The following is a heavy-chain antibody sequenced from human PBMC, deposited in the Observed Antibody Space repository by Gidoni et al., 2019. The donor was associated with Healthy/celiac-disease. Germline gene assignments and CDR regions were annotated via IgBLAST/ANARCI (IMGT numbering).Heavy chain of an antibody. CDR3: AREANYYDSSGYYLWGAFDI. J-gene: IGHJ3*02. V-gene: IGHV3-33*01. CDR2: IWYDGSNK. D-gene: IGHD3-22*01. CDR1: GFTFSSYG. Sequence: QVQLVESGGGVVQPGRSLRLSCAASGFTFSSYGMHWVRPAPGKGLGWVAVIWYDGSNKYYADSVKGRFTISRDNSKNTLYLQMNSLRAEDTAVYYCAREANYYDSSGYYLWGAFDIWGQGTMVTVSS.